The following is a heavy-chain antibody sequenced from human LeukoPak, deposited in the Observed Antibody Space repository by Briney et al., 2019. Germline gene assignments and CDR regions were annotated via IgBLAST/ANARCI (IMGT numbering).Heavy chain of an antibody. Sequence: ASVKVSCKASGYTFTSSGISWVRQAPGQGLEWMGWISTYNDNTNYAQKLQGRVTMTTDTSTSTAYMELRSLRSDDTAVYYCARDPRGQLVPKAFDIWGQGTMVTVPS. V-gene: IGHV1-18*01. J-gene: IGHJ3*02. CDR2: ISTYNDNT. D-gene: IGHD6-13*01. CDR1: GYTFTSSG. CDR3: ARDPRGQLVPKAFDI.